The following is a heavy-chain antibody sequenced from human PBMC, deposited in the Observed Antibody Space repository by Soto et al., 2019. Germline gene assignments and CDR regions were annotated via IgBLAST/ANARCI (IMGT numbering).Heavy chain of an antibody. CDR1: GYTFSDYN. CDR2: IFPQSGAT. Sequence: QVQLVQSGAEVKKPGASVRVSCKSSGYTFSDYNVHWVRQAPGQGLEWLGWIFPQSGATKYTQRLQGRVTMPRDTSISAVDMELGGLRSDDTSAYYCARESSTWNQSCSRTTCALDQWGQGTLVIVSS. CDR3: ARESSTWNQSCSRTTCALDQ. D-gene: IGHD2-2*01. V-gene: IGHV1-2*02. J-gene: IGHJ4*02.